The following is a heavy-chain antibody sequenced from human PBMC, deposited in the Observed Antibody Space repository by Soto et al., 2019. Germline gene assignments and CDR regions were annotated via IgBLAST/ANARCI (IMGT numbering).Heavy chain of an antibody. D-gene: IGHD1-26*01. CDR2: TFYRSKWYN. CDR3: AKEGGNHYYSYALDV. CDR1: GDSVSSSNAA. V-gene: IGHV6-1*01. J-gene: IGHJ6*02. Sequence: QTLSLTCSISGDSVSSSNAAWNWIRQSPSRGLEWLGRTFYRSKWYNDYAVSVKGRITINPDTSKNQFSLQLNSVTPEDTAVYYCAKEGGNHYYSYALDVWGQGTTVTVSS.